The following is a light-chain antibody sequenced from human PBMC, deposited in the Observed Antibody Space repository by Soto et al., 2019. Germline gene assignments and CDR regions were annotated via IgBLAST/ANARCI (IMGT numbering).Light chain of an antibody. CDR2: DAL. Sequence: DIQMTQSPSSLPASVGDRVTITCQASQDINNALNWYQQKPGKAPNLLISDALNLEIGVPSRFSGGASGTLFTLTITSLQPEDIATYYCQQFYSLLLTFGGGTKVDIK. CDR3: QQFYSLLLT. J-gene: IGKJ4*01. CDR1: QDINNA. V-gene: IGKV1-33*01.